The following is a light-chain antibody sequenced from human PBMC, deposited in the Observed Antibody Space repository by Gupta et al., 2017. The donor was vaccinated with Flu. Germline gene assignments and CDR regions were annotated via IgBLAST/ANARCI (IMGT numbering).Light chain of an antibody. V-gene: IGKV1-5*03. CDR2: KAS. CDR1: QTIKSL. Sequence: FQMTQSPSTLPASVGDRVTITCRASQTIKSLLAWFQRKPGEAPKLLIYKASTLQTGVPSRFSGSGSGTEFTLTISSVQPDDFATYYCTQYEGSWTFGQGTKVEIK. J-gene: IGKJ1*01. CDR3: TQYEGSWT.